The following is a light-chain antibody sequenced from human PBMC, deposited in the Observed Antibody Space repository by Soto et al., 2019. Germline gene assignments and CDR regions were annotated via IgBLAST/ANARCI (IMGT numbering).Light chain of an antibody. V-gene: IGLV1-44*01. Sequence: QSVLTQPPSASGTPGQRVTISCSGSSSNIGSNTVNWYQQLPGTAPKLLIYSNNQRPSGVPDRFSGSKSGTSSSLAISGLQSEDEADYDCAAWDDSLNGQVVFGGGTKVTVL. CDR1: SSNIGSNT. CDR2: SNN. CDR3: AAWDDSLNGQVV. J-gene: IGLJ2*01.